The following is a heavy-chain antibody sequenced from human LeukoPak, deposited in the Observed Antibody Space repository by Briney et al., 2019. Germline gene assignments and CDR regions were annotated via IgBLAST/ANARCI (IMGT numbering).Heavy chain of an antibody. V-gene: IGHV3-33*08. CDR3: ARDLSWDSSGYLDY. CDR1: GFTFGDYA. CDR2: IWYDGSNK. Sequence: PGGSLRLSCTASGFTFGDYAMSWFRQAPGKGLEWVAVIWYDGSNKYYADSVKGRFTISRDNSKNTLYLQMNSLRAEDTAVYYCARDLSWDSSGYLDYWGQGTLVTVSS. D-gene: IGHD3-22*01. J-gene: IGHJ4*02.